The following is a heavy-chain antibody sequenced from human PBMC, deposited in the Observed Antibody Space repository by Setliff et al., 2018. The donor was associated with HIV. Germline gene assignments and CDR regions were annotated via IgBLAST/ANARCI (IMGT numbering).Heavy chain of an antibody. D-gene: IGHD3-3*01. Sequence: ASVKVSCKASGYTFNNYDINWVRQATGQGLEWMGWMNPNTYNTGYAQKFQGRVTMTRSTSRSTAYMELSSLRPEDTALYYCAKEPGRFGVVTPFDNWGQGALVTVSS. CDR3: AKEPGRFGVVTPFDN. CDR1: GYTFNNYD. J-gene: IGHJ4*02. V-gene: IGHV1-8*01. CDR2: MNPNTYNT.